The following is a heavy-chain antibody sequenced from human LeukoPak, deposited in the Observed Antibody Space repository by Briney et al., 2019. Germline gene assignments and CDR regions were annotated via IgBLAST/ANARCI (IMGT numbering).Heavy chain of an antibody. CDR1: GGSIKDYY. CDR3: ARVVRGAVTSNWFDP. CDR2: ISNSGTT. J-gene: IGHJ5*02. Sequence: SETLSLTCTVSGGSIKDYYWAWIRQAPGEGLEWIGCISNSGTTDYNPSLKSRVTMSVDTSKNEFSLKLTSVTAADTAIYYCARVVRGAVTSNWFDPWGQGTLVTVSS. V-gene: IGHV4-4*07. D-gene: IGHD4-17*01.